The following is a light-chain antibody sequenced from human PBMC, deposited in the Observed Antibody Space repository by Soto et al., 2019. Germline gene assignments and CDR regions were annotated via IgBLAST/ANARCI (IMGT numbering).Light chain of an antibody. V-gene: IGKV1-5*03. Sequence: DIQMTQSPSILSASVGDRVTITCRASQSISSWLAWYQQKPGQAPNLLIHKASHLESGVPSRFSGSGSGPAFTLTISRLPPGDFATYYCQHYNTYPWTFGQGTKVDIK. CDR3: QHYNTYPWT. J-gene: IGKJ1*01. CDR1: QSISSW. CDR2: KAS.